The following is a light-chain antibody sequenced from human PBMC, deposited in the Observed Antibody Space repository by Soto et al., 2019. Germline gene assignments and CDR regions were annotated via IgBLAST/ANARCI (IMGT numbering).Light chain of an antibody. CDR1: QNINNY. Sequence: DIQMTQSPSSLSASVGDRVTITCQASQNINNYLNWYQQKPGSAPKLLIYDASNWEAGVPSRFRGSGSGTDFNFTISRLQPEDIATYYCQQYENLPTFGQGTRLEIK. CDR2: DAS. CDR3: QQYENLPT. V-gene: IGKV1-33*01. J-gene: IGKJ5*01.